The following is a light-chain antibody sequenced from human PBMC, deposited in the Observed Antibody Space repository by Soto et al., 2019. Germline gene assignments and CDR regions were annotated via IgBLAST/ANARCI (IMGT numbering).Light chain of an antibody. J-gene: IGLJ2*01. CDR3: SSYAGSDNVS. CDR2: EVN. V-gene: IGLV2-8*01. Sequence: QSALTQPTSASGSPGQSVTISCTGTSSDVGGYDYVSWYQQHPGKAPKLMIFEVNKRPSGVPDRFSGSKSGQTASLTVSGLQADDEGDYYSSSYAGSDNVSFGGGTKLTVL. CDR1: SSDVGGYDY.